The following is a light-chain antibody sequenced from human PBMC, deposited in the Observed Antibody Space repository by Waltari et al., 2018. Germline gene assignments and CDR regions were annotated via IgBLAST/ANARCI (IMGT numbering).Light chain of an antibody. Sequence: QSALTQPASVSGSPGQSITISCTGTSSDVGNYKRVSWYQQHPGKAPKLMIYAVSKRPSGVSDRFSGSKSGDMASLTISGLQPDDEAEYFCSPYAGSSKGVFGGGTKVTVL. V-gene: IGLV2-23*02. J-gene: IGLJ2*01. CDR1: SSDVGNYKR. CDR3: SPYAGSSKGV. CDR2: AVS.